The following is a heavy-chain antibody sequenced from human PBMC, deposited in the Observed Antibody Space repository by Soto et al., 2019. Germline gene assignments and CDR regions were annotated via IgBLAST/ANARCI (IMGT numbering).Heavy chain of an antibody. CDR1: SGSLSGYY. J-gene: IGHJ4*02. V-gene: IGHV4-34*01. CDR3: ARAPKVSGSAQTRPDF. CDR2: ISPSGTT. Sequence: SETLSLTCSLYSGSLSGYYWSWIRQPPGKGLEWIGEISPSGTTNYSPSLKSRVSISVDTSKNQFSLNLTSLTATDTAVYYCARAPKVSGSAQTRPDFWGQGSLVTVSS. D-gene: IGHD6-6*01.